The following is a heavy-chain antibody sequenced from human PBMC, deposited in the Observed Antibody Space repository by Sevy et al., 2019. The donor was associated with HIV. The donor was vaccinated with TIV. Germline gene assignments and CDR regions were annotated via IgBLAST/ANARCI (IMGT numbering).Heavy chain of an antibody. V-gene: IGHV5-51*01. CDR1: GNSFTSYW. CDR3: ARHLAVAHSYYYMDV. D-gene: IGHD6-19*01. CDR2: IYPGDSDT. J-gene: IGHJ6*03. Sequence: GESLKISCKGSGNSFTSYWIGWVRQVPGKGLEWMGIIYPGDSDTRYSPSFQGQVTISADKSISTAYLQWSSLKASDTAMYYCARHLAVAHSYYYMDVWGKGTTVTVSS.